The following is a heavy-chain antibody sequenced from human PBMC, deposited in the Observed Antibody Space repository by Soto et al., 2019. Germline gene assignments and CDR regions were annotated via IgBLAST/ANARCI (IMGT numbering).Heavy chain of an antibody. D-gene: IGHD3-22*01. CDR3: AGGSSGYWVYFDY. CDR2: IYHSGNT. J-gene: IGHJ4*02. V-gene: IGHV4-30-2*01. CDR1: GASVISDIYS. Sequence: SETLSLTCAVSGASVISDIYSWSWIRQPPGKGLEWIGYIYHSGNTNYNPSLMSRVTISIDKSKNQFTLSLSSLTAADTAVYYCAGGSSGYWVYFDYWGQGTLVTSPQ.